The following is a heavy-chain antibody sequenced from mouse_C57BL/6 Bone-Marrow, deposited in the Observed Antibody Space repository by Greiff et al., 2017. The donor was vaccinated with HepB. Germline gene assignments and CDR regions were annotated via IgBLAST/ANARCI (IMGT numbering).Heavy chain of an antibody. J-gene: IGHJ2*01. CDR2: INPYNGGT. D-gene: IGHD1-1*01. CDR1: GYTFTDYY. Sequence: VQLQQSGPVLVKPGASVKMSCKASGYTFTDYYMNWVKQSHGKSLEWIGVINPYNGGTSYNQKFKGKATLTVDKSSSTAYMELNSLTSEDSAVYYCARGRGTVVANPYYFDYWGQGTTLTVSS. V-gene: IGHV1-19*01. CDR3: ARGRGTVVANPYYFDY.